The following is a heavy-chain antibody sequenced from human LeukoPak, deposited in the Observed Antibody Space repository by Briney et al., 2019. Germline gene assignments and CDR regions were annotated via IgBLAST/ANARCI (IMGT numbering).Heavy chain of an antibody. V-gene: IGHV3-33*06. CDR2: IWYDGSNK. D-gene: IGHD6-13*01. CDR3: AKDSELSSPTWFVP. CDR1: GFTFSSYG. J-gene: IGHJ5*02. Sequence: QPGRSLRLSCAASGFTFSSYGMHWVRQAPGKGLEWVAVIWYDGSNKYYADSVKGRFTISRDNSKNTLYLQMNSLRAEDTAVYYCAKDSELSSPTWFVPCGQGTLVTVSS.